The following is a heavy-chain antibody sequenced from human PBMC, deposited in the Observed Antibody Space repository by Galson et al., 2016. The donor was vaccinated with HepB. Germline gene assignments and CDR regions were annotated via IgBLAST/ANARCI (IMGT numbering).Heavy chain of an antibody. J-gene: IGHJ4*02. D-gene: IGHD3-22*01. V-gene: IGHV3-15*01. CDR3: ATGTHGYFYDSSGYFFH. CDR1: GFTFNNAW. Sequence: SLRLSCAASGFTFNNAWMSWVRQAPGKGLEWVGRIKSKTDGGTTDYAAPVRGRFTISRDDSKSTLYLQMNSLKTEDTAVYYCATGTHGYFYDSSGYFFHWGQGSLVTVSS. CDR2: IKSKTDGGTT.